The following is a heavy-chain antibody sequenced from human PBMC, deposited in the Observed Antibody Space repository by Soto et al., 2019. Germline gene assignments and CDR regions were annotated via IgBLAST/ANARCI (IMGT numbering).Heavy chain of an antibody. CDR2: ISGGGDNT. Sequence: EVQLLESGGGLVQPGGSLRLSCAASGFTVTSYAMNWVRQAPGKGLEWVSTISGGGDNTYYADSVKGRFTISSDTSKSALYLQMNSLRAEDTAVYYCAKGRYTSGRPPIDYWGQGTLVTVSS. V-gene: IGHV3-23*01. CDR3: AKGRYTSGRPPIDY. D-gene: IGHD6-19*01. J-gene: IGHJ4*02. CDR1: GFTVTSYA.